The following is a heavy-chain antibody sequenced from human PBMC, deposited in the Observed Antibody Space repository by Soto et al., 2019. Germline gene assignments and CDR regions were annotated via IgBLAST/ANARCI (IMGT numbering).Heavy chain of an antibody. CDR1: GFTFSSCA. Sequence: PGGSLRLSCAASGFTFSSCAMHWVRQAPGKGLEWVALISYDGSNKYYADSVKGRFTISRDNSKNTLYLQMNSLRAEDTAVYYCVRGSGVAADYFDFWGQGTLVGVSS. V-gene: IGHV3-30-3*01. J-gene: IGHJ4*02. D-gene: IGHD2-15*01. CDR3: VRGSGVAADYFDF. CDR2: ISYDGSNK.